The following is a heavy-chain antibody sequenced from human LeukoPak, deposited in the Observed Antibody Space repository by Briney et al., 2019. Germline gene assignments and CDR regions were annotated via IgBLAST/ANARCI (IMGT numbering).Heavy chain of an antibody. CDR2: ISGSGGST. J-gene: IGHJ4*02. V-gene: IGHV3-23*01. CDR3: ARDIATAGHLAFDY. D-gene: IGHD6-13*01. Sequence: GGPLRLSCAASGFTFSTYAMTWVRHAPGKGLEWISLISGSGGSTSYADSVKGRFTISRDNAKNSLYLQMNSLRAEDTAVYYCARDIATAGHLAFDYWGQGILATVSS. CDR1: GFTFSTYA.